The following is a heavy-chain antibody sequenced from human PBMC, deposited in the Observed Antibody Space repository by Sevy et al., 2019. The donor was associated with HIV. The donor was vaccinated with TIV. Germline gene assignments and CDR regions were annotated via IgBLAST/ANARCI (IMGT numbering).Heavy chain of an antibody. V-gene: IGHV1-18*01. D-gene: IGHD3-3*01. CDR2: ISAYNGNT. CDR1: GYTSTSYG. J-gene: IGHJ3*02. CDR3: ARGYYDFWSGYYRRDAFDI. Sequence: ASVKVSCTASGYTSTSYGISWVRQAPGQGLEWMGWISAYNGNTNYAQKLQGRVTLTTDTSTSTAYMELRSLRSDDTAVYYCARGYYDFWSGYYRRDAFDIWGQGTMVTVSS.